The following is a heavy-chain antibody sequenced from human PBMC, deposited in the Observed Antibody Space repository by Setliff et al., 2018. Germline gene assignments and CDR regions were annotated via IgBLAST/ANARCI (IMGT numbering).Heavy chain of an antibody. V-gene: IGHV4-38-2*01. Sequence: SETLSLTCAVSGSAISSGHYWGWIRQPPGKGGLEWIGSFRPSGRTYYNPSLKSRVTISLDTSRNQFSLNLSSVTAADTAVYYCARMSGFLYMDVWGKGTTVTVSS. CDR3: ARMSGFLYMDV. D-gene: IGHD3-3*01. CDR1: GSAISSGHY. CDR2: FRPSGRT. J-gene: IGHJ6*03.